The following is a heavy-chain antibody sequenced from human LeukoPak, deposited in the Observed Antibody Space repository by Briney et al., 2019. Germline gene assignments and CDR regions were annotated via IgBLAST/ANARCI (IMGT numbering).Heavy chain of an antibody. CDR3: ARGKYSSSSRFDY. CDR2: INHSGST. J-gene: IGHJ4*02. Sequence: SETLSLTCAVYGGSFSGYYWSWIRQPPGKGLEWIGEINHSGSTNYNPSLKSRVTISVDTSKNQFSLKLSSVTAADTAVYYCARGKYSSSSRFDYWGQGTLVTVSS. V-gene: IGHV4-34*01. D-gene: IGHD6-6*01. CDR1: GGSFSGYY.